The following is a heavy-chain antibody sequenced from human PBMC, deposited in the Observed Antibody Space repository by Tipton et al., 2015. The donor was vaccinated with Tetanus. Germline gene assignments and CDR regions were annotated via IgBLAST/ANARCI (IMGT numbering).Heavy chain of an antibody. D-gene: IGHD3-22*01. CDR3: ARHSSGYFTFFHY. Sequence: TLSLTCAVSGDSISSNTYYWGWIRQPPGKGLEWIGSVYESGDTYYNPSLKSRITISVDTSKNHFSLKLTSLTATDSAVYYCARHSSGYFTFFHYWGPGTLVTVSS. CDR1: GDSISSNTYY. J-gene: IGHJ4*01. V-gene: IGHV4-39*01. CDR2: VYESGDT.